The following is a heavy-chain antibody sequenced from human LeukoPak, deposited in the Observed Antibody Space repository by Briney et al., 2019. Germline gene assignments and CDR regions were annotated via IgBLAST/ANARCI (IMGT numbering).Heavy chain of an antibody. Sequence: PGGSLRLSCVASGFTFSSYAMAWVRQAPGKGLEWVSGTSPSGGATFDADSVKGRFTISRDNSENMLYLQMDSLRAEDTALYYCAKCGVIDTYDGFDIWGQGTMVTVSS. V-gene: IGHV3-23*01. D-gene: IGHD1-26*01. CDR1: GFTFSSYA. CDR2: TSPSGGAT. CDR3: AKCGVIDTYDGFDI. J-gene: IGHJ3*02.